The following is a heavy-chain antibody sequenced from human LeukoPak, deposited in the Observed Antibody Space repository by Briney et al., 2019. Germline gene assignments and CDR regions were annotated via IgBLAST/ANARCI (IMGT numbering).Heavy chain of an antibody. CDR2: ISSSGSTI. J-gene: IGHJ4*02. D-gene: IGHD1-1*01. CDR1: GFTFSSYE. Sequence: QPGGSLRLSCAASGFTFSSYEMNWVRQAPGKGLEWVSYISSSGSTIYYADSVKGRFTISRDNAKNPLYLQMNSLRAEDTAVYYCARDSNYRLFDYWGQGTLVTVSS. CDR3: ARDSNYRLFDY. V-gene: IGHV3-48*03.